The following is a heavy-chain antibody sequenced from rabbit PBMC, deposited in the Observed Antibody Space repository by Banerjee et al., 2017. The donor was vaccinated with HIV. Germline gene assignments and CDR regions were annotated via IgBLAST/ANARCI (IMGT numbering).Heavy chain of an antibody. CDR3: ATSKGSGGNGLDL. D-gene: IGHD1-1*01. CDR2: IVTTSAST. Sequence: QSLEESGGDLVNPGASLTLTCTASGFSFSSSYYMCWVRQAPGKGLELIACIVTTSASTYSASWAEGRFTITKTSSTTVTLQMTSLTAADTAIYFCATSKGSGGNGLDLWGPGTLVTVS. V-gene: IGHV1S40*01. CDR1: GFSFSSSYY. J-gene: IGHJ6*01.